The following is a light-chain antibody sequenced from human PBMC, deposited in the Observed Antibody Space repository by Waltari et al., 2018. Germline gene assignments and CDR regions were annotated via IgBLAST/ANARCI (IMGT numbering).Light chain of an antibody. Sequence: VTPGEPASISCRSSQSLLHSNGNTYLYWYLQKPGQPPRLLIYRVSNRFSGVPDRFSGSGSGTDFTLKISRVEAEDVGVYYCMQALQTPWTFGQGTKVEIK. V-gene: IGKV2-29*02. J-gene: IGKJ1*01. CDR2: RVS. CDR3: MQALQTPWT. CDR1: QSLLHSNGNTY.